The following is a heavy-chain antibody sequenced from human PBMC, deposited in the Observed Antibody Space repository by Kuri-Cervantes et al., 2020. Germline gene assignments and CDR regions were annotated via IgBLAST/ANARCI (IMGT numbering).Heavy chain of an antibody. J-gene: IGHJ4*02. CDR3: ARPAGDYDILTGYDY. D-gene: IGHD3-9*01. Sequence: GESLKISCAASGFTFSGSAMHWVRQAPGKGLEWVANIKQDGSEKYYVDSVKGRFTISRDNAKNSLYLQMNSLRAEDTAVYYCARPAGDYDILTGYDYWGQGTLVTVSS. CDR1: GFTFSGSA. V-gene: IGHV3-7*03. CDR2: IKQDGSEK.